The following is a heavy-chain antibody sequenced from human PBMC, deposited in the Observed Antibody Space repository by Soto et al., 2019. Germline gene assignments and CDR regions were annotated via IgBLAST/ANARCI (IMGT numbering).Heavy chain of an antibody. Sequence: ASVKVSCKASGYSFTGYFMHWVRQAPGQGLECMGWINPNSGDTNYVQKFQGRVTMTRDMSINTVYMDLRGLTSDDTAVYYCARVRTYYDRSGSLDYWGQGTLVTVSS. CDR1: GYSFTGYF. J-gene: IGHJ4*02. D-gene: IGHD3-22*01. V-gene: IGHV1-2*02. CDR3: ARVRTYYDRSGSLDY. CDR2: INPNSGDT.